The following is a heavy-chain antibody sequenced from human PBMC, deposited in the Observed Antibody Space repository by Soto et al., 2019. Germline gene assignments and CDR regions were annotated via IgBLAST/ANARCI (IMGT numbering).Heavy chain of an antibody. Sequence: GGSLRLSCAASGFSFGSYALSWVRQAPGKRLEWVSTISGSDGKTFYADSVKGRFSISRDTSQSTLYLQMNSLRADDTAMYYCARWSYLDYWGQGTRVTVSS. CDR2: ISGSDGKT. CDR1: GFSFGSYA. J-gene: IGHJ4*02. CDR3: ARWSYLDY. D-gene: IGHD3-3*01. V-gene: IGHV3-23*01.